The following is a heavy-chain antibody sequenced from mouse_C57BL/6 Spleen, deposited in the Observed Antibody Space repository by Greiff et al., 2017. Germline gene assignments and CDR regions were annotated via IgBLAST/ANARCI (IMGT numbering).Heavy chain of an antibody. D-gene: IGHD1-1*02. J-gene: IGHJ2*01. CDR1: GYTFTAYE. CDR3: TREGGYFYY. CDR2: IDPETGGT. Sequence: ESGAELVRPGASVTLSCKASGYTFTAYEMHWVKQTPVHGLEWIGAIDPETGGTAYNQKFKGKAILTADKSSSTAYMELRSLTSEDSAVYYCTREGGYFYYWGQGTTLTVSS. V-gene: IGHV1-15*01.